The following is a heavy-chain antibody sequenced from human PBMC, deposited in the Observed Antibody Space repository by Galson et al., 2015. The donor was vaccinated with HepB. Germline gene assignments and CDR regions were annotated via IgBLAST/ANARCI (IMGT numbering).Heavy chain of an antibody. J-gene: IGHJ6*02. D-gene: IGHD3-10*01. CDR1: GFTFSSYD. V-gene: IGHV3-13*05. CDR2: IGTAGDP. CDR3: ARGRYYGSGSYEQGMDV. Sequence: LRLSCAASGFTFSSYDMHWVRQATGKGLEWVSAIGTAGDPYYPGSVKGRFTISRENAKNSLYLQMNSLRAGDTAVYYCARGRYYGSGSYEQGMDVWGQGTTVTVSS.